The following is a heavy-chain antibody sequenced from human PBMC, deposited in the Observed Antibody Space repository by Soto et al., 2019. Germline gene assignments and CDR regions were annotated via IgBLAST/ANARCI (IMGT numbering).Heavy chain of an antibody. CDR1: GFTFSSYA. CDR2: ISYDGSNK. D-gene: IGHD2-21*02. CDR3: ARDPPAYCGGDCYSAIDAFDI. J-gene: IGHJ3*02. V-gene: IGHV3-30-3*01. Sequence: GGSLRLSCAASGFTFSSYAMHWVRQAPGKGLEWVAVISYDGSNKYYADSVKGRFTITRDNSKNTLYLQMNSLRAEDTAVYYCARDPPAYCGGDCYSAIDAFDIWGQGTMVTVSS.